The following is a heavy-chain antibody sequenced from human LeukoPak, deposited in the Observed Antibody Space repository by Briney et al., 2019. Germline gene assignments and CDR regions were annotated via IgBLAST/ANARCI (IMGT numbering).Heavy chain of an antibody. J-gene: IGHJ4*02. D-gene: IGHD3-22*01. CDR2: ISGSGGST. Sequence: GGSLRLYCAAPGFTFSSYAMSWVAQAPGKGLEWVSAISGSGGSTYYADSVRGRFTISRDNSKNTLYLQMNSLRAEDTAVYSCAKAGIVVVITPNGFDYWGQGTLVTVSS. V-gene: IGHV3-23*01. CDR1: GFTFSSYA. CDR3: AKAGIVVVITPNGFDY.